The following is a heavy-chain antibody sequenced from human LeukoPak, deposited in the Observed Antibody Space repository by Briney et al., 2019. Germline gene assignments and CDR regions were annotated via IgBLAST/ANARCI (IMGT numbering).Heavy chain of an antibody. CDR2: IYYNGTT. CDR3: ARRGGYYYMDV. J-gene: IGHJ6*03. Sequence: PSETLSLTCTVSGGSISSYYWSWIRQPPGKGLEWIGYIYYNGTTNYNPSLKSRVSISVDTSKNQFSLKLSSVTAADTAVYYCARRGGYYYMDVWGKGTTVTVSS. V-gene: IGHV4-59*01. CDR1: GGSISSYY. D-gene: IGHD3-10*01.